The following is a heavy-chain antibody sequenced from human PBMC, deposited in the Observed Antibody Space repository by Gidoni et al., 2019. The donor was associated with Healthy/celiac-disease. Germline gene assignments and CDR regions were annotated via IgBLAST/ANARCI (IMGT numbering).Heavy chain of an antibody. Sequence: EVQLVESGGGLVQPGRSLRLSCAASGFTFDDYAMHWVRQAPGKGLEWVSGIRWNSGSIGYADSVKGRFTISRDNAKSSLYLQMNSLRAEDTALYYCAKAFDSSGYFDCCIGYWGQGTLVTVSS. D-gene: IGHD3-22*01. CDR2: IRWNSGSI. CDR1: GFTFDDYA. V-gene: IGHV3-9*01. J-gene: IGHJ4*02. CDR3: AKAFDSSGYFDCCIGY.